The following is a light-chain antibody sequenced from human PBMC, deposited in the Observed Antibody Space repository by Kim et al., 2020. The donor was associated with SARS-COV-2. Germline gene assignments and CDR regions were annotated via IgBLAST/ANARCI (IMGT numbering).Light chain of an antibody. J-gene: IGKJ5*01. CDR3: QQLNTYPRVT. V-gene: IGKV1-9*01. CDR1: QGISSY. CDR2: AAS. Sequence: SVGDRVTITCRASQGISSYLAWYQQKPGKAPKLLIYAASTLQNGVPSRFSGSGSGTEFTLTINSLQPEDFATYYCQQLNTYPRVTFGLGTRLEIK.